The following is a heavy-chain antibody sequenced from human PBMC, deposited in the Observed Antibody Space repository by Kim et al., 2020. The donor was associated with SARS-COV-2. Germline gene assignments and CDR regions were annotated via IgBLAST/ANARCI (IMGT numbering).Heavy chain of an antibody. CDR2: INAGNGNT. CDR1: GYTFTSYA. J-gene: IGHJ5*02. CDR3: ARDVNYYYDSSGPTGKNWFDP. D-gene: IGHD3-22*01. Sequence: ASVKVSCKASGYTFTSYAMHWVRQAPGQRLEWMGWINAGNGNTKYSQKFQGRVTITRDTSASTAYMELSSLRSEDTAVYYCARDVNYYYDSSGPTGKNWFDPWGQGTLVTVSS. V-gene: IGHV1-3*01.